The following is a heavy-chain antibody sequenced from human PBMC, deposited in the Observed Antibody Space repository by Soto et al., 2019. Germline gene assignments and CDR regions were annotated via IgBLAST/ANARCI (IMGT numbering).Heavy chain of an antibody. CDR2: INPNSGGT. CDR1: GYTFTGYY. V-gene: IGHV1-2*02. J-gene: IGHJ4*02. D-gene: IGHD5-18*01. Sequence: ASVNVSCKASGYTFTGYYMHWVRQAPGQGLEWMGWINPNSGGTNYAQKFQGRVTMTRDTSISTAYMELSRLRSGDTAVYYCARDVGRIQLWPYYFDYWGQGTLVTVSS. CDR3: ARDVGRIQLWPYYFDY.